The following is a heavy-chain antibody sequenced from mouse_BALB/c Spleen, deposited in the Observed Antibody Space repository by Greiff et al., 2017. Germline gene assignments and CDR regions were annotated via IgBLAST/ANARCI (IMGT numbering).Heavy chain of an antibody. CDR1: GYTFTDYN. V-gene: IGHV1S29*02. CDR2: IYPYNGGT. CDR3: ARWDYRYDVEDAMDY. D-gene: IGHD2-14*01. J-gene: IGHJ4*01. Sequence: EVKLVESGPELVKPGASVKISCKASGYTFTDYNMHWVKQSHGKSLEWIGYIYPYNGGTGYNQKFKSKATLTVDNSSSTAYMELRSLTSEDSAVYYCARWDYRYDVEDAMDYWGQGTSVTVSS.